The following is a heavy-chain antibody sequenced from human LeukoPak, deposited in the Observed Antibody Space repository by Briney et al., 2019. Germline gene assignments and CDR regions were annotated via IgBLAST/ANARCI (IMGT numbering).Heavy chain of an antibody. Sequence: SETLPLTCTVSSGSISAYYWNWIRQPPGKGLEWIGYIYYSGGTTYNPSLKSRVTISIDTSKNQFSLNLTSVTAADTAVYYCARRSGGTINYWGQGMLVTVSS. CDR2: IYYSGGT. CDR3: ARRSGGTINY. J-gene: IGHJ4*02. CDR1: SGSISAYY. D-gene: IGHD5-24*01. V-gene: IGHV4-59*08.